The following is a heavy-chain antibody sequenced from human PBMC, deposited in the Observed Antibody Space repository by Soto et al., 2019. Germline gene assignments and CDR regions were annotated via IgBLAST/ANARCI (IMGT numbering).Heavy chain of an antibody. CDR3: ARDPGR. CDR2: IYHSGST. J-gene: IGHJ4*02. V-gene: IGHV4-30-2*01. CDR1: GGSISSGGYS. Sequence: QLQLQESGSGLVKPSQTLSITCAVSGGSISSGGYSWSWIRQPPGKGLEWIGYIYHSGSTYYNPSLKSRVTISVDRSKNQFTLKLSSVTAADTAVYYCARDPGRWGQGTLVTVSS.